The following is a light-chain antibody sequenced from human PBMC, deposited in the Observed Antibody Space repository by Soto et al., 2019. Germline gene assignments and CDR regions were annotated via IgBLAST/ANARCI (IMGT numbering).Light chain of an antibody. V-gene: IGKV3-20*01. CDR1: ESISSN. CDR2: GAS. Sequence: DIVMTQSPPTLSVSPGERATLSCRASESISSNLAWYQQRPGQAPRLLIYGASSRATGIPDRFSGRGSGPEFTLTISRLEPEDFAVYYWQQYGRARWTFGQGTKVDIK. CDR3: QQYGRARWT. J-gene: IGKJ1*01.